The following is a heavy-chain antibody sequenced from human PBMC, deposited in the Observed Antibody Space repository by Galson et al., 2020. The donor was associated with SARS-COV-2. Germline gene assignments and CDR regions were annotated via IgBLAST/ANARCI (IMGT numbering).Heavy chain of an antibody. V-gene: IGHV2-5*02. CDR3: AHYDSKNFYDRGYFDY. D-gene: IGHD3-3*01. J-gene: IGHJ4*02. CDR1: GFSLSTSGVG. CDR2: IYWDDDK. Sequence: VSGPTLVKPTQTLTLTCTFSGFSLSTSGVGVGWIRQPPGKALEWLALIYWDDDKHYSPSLKSRLTITKDTSKNQVVLKMTNMDPVDTATYYCAHYDSKNFYDRGYFDYWGQGTLVTVSS.